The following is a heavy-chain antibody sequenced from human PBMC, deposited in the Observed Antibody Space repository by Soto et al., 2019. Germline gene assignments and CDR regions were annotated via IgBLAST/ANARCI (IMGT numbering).Heavy chain of an antibody. CDR1: GGSISSGSCY. J-gene: IGHJ5*02. CDR2: IHYGGT. D-gene: IGHD3-10*02. V-gene: IGHV4-31*02. Sequence: QVQLQESGPGLVKPSQTLSLTCTVSGGSISSGSCYWSWIRQHPGKGLEWIGYIHYGGTYYNPSLQSRVTMLVDMSKNHFSLNLYSVTAADTAVYYCARETLTGGLYSGWFDPWGQGTLVTVSS. CDR3: ARETLTGGLYSGWFDP.